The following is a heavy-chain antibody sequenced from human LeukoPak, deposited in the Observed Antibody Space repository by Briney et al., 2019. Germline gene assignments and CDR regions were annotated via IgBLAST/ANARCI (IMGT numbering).Heavy chain of an antibody. Sequence: GGSLRLSCTASGFTFSDYWMTWVRQAPGKGLEWVANIKQDGSAKYYVDTVKGRFTISRDNAKNSLYLQMDSLRVEDTATYYCARWRGSTSERSDYWGQGTLVTVSS. CDR2: IKQDGSAK. J-gene: IGHJ4*02. V-gene: IGHV3-7*01. CDR1: GFTFSDYW. CDR3: ARWRGSTSERSDY. D-gene: IGHD2-2*01.